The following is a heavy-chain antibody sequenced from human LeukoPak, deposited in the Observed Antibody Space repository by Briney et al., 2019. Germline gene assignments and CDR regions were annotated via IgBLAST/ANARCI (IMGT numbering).Heavy chain of an antibody. CDR1: GYTFTGYY. CDR2: INPNSGGT. V-gene: IGHV1-2*02. J-gene: IGHJ6*03. CDR3: ARGDEYHYYYYYMDV. D-gene: IGHD2-2*02. Sequence: GASVKVSCKASGYTFTGYYIHWVRQAPGQGLEWMGWINPNSGGTNYAQKFQGRVTMTRDTSISTAYMELSRLRSDDTAVYYCARGDEYHYYYYYMDVWGKGTTVTVSS.